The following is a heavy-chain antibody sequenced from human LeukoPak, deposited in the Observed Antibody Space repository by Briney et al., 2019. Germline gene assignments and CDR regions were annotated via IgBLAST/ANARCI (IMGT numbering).Heavy chain of an antibody. CDR2: ISYDGSNK. J-gene: IGHJ4*02. CDR1: GFTFSSYG. CDR3: AKDHSVVVVAATGT. Sequence: GGSLRLSCAASGFTFSSYGMHWVRQAPGKGLEWVAVISYDGSNKYYADSVKGRFTISRDNSKNTLYLQMNSLRAEDTAVYYCAKDHSVVVVAATGTWGQGTLVTVSS. D-gene: IGHD2-15*01. V-gene: IGHV3-30*18.